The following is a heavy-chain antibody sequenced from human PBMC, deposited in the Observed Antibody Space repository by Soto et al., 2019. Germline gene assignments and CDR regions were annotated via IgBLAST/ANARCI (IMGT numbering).Heavy chain of an antibody. CDR1: GFTFNNYA. CDR2: ISGSGTST. Sequence: EVQLLEAGGGLVQPGGSLRLSCAASGFTFNNYAMSWVRQAPGKGLEWVSGISGSGTSTYSADSLKGRFTISRDNSKNTLYLQMNSLRAEDTAVYFCAKGDDRQWAPAYWGQGTLVTVSS. CDR3: AKGDDRQWAPAY. J-gene: IGHJ4*02. V-gene: IGHV3-23*01. D-gene: IGHD1-26*01.